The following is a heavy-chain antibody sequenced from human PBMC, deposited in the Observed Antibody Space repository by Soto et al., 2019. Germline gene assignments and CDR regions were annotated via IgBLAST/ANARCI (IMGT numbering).Heavy chain of an antibody. V-gene: IGHV3-15*01. CDR1: GFTFSNAW. D-gene: IGHD2-2*01. Sequence: GGSLRLSCAASGFTFSNAWMSWVRQAPGKGLEWVGRIKSKTDGGTTDYAAPVKGRFTISRDDSKNTLYLQMNSLKTEDTAVYYCTTVVLASCCDDAFDIWGQGTMVTVSS. J-gene: IGHJ3*02. CDR3: TTVVLASCCDDAFDI. CDR2: IKSKTDGGTT.